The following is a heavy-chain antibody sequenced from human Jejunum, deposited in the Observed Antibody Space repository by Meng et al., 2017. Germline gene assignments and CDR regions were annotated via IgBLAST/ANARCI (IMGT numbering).Heavy chain of an antibody. CDR3: ARATAGNSEYFQN. Sequence: VQLQESGPGRVNPAQTLSLTCTVSGGSMNSAGHYWSWIRQDPGKGLEWIGYIHYSGGTYYNPSLKSRVTISVDTSKNQFSLKLNSVSAADTAVYYCARATAGNSEYFQNWGQGTLVTVSS. D-gene: IGHD4-23*01. J-gene: IGHJ1*01. V-gene: IGHV4-31*03. CDR2: IHYSGGT. CDR1: GGSMNSAGHY.